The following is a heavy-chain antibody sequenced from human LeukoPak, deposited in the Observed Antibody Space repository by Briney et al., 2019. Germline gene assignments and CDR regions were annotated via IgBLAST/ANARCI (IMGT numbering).Heavy chain of an antibody. D-gene: IGHD5-12*01. CDR1: GGSISSYY. CDR2: IYYSGST. Sequence: PSETLSLTCTVSGGSISSYYWSWIRQPPGKGLEWIGYIYYSGSTNYNPSLKSRVTISVDTSKNQFSLKLSSVTAADTAVYYCARHEGGYDSQFDYWGQGTLVTVSS. V-gene: IGHV4-59*08. CDR3: ARHEGGYDSQFDY. J-gene: IGHJ4*02.